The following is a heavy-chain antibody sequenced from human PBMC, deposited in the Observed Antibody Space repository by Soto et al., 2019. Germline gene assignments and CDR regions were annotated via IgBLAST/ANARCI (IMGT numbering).Heavy chain of an antibody. CDR3: ARDRSVVRGKDYYYGMDV. V-gene: IGHV3-21*01. D-gene: IGHD3-10*01. Sequence: EVQLVESGGGLVQPGGSLRLSCAASGFTFSSYSMNWVRQAPGKGLEWVSSISSSSSYIYYADSVKGRFTISRDNAKNSLYLQMNSLRAEDTAVYYCARDRSVVRGKDYYYGMDVWGQGTTVTVSS. CDR2: ISSSSSYI. CDR1: GFTFSSYS. J-gene: IGHJ6*02.